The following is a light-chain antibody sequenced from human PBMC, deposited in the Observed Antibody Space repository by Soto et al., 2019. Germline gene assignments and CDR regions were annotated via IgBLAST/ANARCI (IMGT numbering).Light chain of an antibody. V-gene: IGKV3-15*01. Sequence: EIVMTQSPATLSVSPGERATLSCRASQSVASDLAWYQQKPGQPPRLLIYGASTRATGVPARFSGSGSGTEFTLTISSLQSEDFAIYYCQQSNSWPRFGPGTKVDIK. CDR2: GAS. J-gene: IGKJ3*01. CDR1: QSVASD. CDR3: QQSNSWPR.